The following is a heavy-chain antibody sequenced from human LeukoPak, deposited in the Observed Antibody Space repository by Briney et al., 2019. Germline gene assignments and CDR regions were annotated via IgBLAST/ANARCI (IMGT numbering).Heavy chain of an antibody. J-gene: IGHJ3*02. D-gene: IGHD6-19*01. V-gene: IGHV4-59*01. CDR2: IYYSGST. CDR3: AGSRSIGWDDAFDI. Sequence: SETLSLTCTVSGGSISRNYWNWIRQPPGKGLEWIGYIYYSGSTNYNPSLKSRVTLSLATSKNQFSLKLTSVTAADAAVYFCAGSRSIGWDDAFDIWGQGTMVTVSS. CDR1: GGSISRNY.